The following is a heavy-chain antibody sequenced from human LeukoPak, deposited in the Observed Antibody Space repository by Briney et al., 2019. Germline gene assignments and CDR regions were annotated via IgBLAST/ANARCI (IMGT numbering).Heavy chain of an antibody. CDR2: ISGSGGST. D-gene: IGHD2-2*01. CDR3: AKDGGYCSSTSCRSDY. CDR1: GFAFSSYA. Sequence: GGSLRLSCAASGFAFSSYAMSWVRQAPGKGLEWVSAISGSGGSTYYADSVKGRFTISRDNSKNTLYLQMNSLRAEDTAVYYCAKDGGYCSSTSCRSDYWGQGTLVTVSS. J-gene: IGHJ4*02. V-gene: IGHV3-23*01.